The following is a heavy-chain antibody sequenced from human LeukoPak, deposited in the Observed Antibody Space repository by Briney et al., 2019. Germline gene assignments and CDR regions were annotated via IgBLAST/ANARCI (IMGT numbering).Heavy chain of an antibody. V-gene: IGHV3-23*01. CDR2: ISGNGGST. CDR1: GFTFNNYA. J-gene: IGHJ4*02. Sequence: SGGSLRLSCAASGFTFNNYAMNWVRQAPGKGLEWVSAISGNGGSTYSVDSVRGRFTISRDNSRNTVSLQMNSLRAEDTAVYYCAKDKWELPLDYWGQGTLVTVSS. CDR3: AKDKWELPLDY. D-gene: IGHD1-26*01.